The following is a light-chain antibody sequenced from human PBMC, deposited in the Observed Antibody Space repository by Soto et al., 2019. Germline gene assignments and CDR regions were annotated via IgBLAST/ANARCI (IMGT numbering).Light chain of an antibody. J-gene: IGKJ2*01. Sequence: EVVLTQSPGTLSLSQGERATLSCRASQSVSSSYLAWYQQKPGQAPRLLIYGASSRATGTPDRFSGSGSGTDFTLTISRLEPEDFAVYYCQQYGSSPYTFGQ. CDR2: GAS. CDR1: QSVSSSY. CDR3: QQYGSSPYT. V-gene: IGKV3-20*01.